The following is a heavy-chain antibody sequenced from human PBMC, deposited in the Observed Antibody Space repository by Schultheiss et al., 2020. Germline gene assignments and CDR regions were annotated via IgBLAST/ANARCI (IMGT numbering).Heavy chain of an antibody. V-gene: IGHV4-59*01. CDR1: GGSISSYY. J-gene: IGHJ6*02. Sequence: SEALPLTCTVSGGSISSYYWSWIRQPPGKGLEWIGYIYYSGSTNYNPSLKSRVTISVDTSKNQFSLKLSSVTAADTAVYYCARVRYSSGWYGGGYYYYGMDVWGQGTTVTVSS. CDR3: ARVRYSSGWYGGGYYYYGMDV. D-gene: IGHD6-19*01. CDR2: IYYSGST.